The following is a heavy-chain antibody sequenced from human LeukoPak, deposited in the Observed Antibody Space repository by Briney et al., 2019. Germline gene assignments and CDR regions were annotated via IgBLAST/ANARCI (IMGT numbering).Heavy chain of an antibody. Sequence: GASVKVSCEASGYTFSTYDINWVRQATGQGLEWMGWMNPNSGNTGYAQKFQGRVTITTDESTSTAYMELSSLRSEDTAVYYCARGAGANWDFDYWGQGTLVTVSS. J-gene: IGHJ4*02. CDR2: MNPNSGNT. V-gene: IGHV1-8*01. CDR3: ARGAGANWDFDY. D-gene: IGHD7-27*01. CDR1: GYTFSTYD.